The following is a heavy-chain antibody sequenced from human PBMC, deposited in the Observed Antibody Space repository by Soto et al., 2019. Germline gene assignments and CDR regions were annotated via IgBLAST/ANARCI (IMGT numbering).Heavy chain of an antibody. J-gene: IGHJ6*02. V-gene: IGHV1-69*12. CDR1: GGTFSTSA. D-gene: IGHD3-3*02. Sequence: QVQLVQSGAEVKKPGSSVKVSCKASGGTFSTSAISWVRQAPGQGLEWVGGIMPVFPTPDYAQKFQGRVTITADEPTTTAYLELTSLRTDDTAVYYCARDKDRQQLGGNYYYILDVWGQGTGITVSS. CDR3: ARDKDRQQLGGNYYYILDV. CDR2: IMPVFPTP.